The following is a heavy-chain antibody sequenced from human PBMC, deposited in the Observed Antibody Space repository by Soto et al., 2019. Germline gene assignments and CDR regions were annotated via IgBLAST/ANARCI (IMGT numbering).Heavy chain of an antibody. D-gene: IGHD3-22*01. Sequence: SETLSLTCAVYGGSFSGYYWSWIRQPPGKGLEWIGEINHSGSTNYNPSLKSRVTISVDTSKNQFSLKLSSVTAADTAVYYCAIKPYYAKRASGFDSWRHATLVTVSS. V-gene: IGHV4-34*01. CDR3: AIKPYYAKRASGFDS. J-gene: IGHJ5*01. CDR2: INHSGST. CDR1: GGSFSGYY.